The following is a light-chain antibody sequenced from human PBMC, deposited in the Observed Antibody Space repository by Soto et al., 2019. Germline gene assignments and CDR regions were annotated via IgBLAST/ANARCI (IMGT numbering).Light chain of an antibody. CDR1: SSNIGSNT. CDR3: AAWDDSLNGWV. CDR2: SNN. J-gene: IGLJ3*02. V-gene: IGLV1-44*01. Sequence: QRVLTQPPSASGTPGQRVTISCSGSSSNIGSNTVNWYQQLPGTAPKLLIYSNNQRPSGVPDRFSGSKSGTSASLAISGLQSEAEADYYCAAWDDSLNGWVFGGGTKLTVL.